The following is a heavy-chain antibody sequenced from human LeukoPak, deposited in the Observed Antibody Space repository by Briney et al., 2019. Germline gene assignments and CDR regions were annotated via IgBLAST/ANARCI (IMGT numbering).Heavy chain of an antibody. CDR3: ARGDCSGGSCYEGRYYFDY. Sequence: SETLSLTCTVSGGSISTYYWSWIRQPPGKGLEWIGYAYYTGSTDYNPSLKSRVAISVDTSKNQFSLKLNSVTAADTAMYYCARGDCSGGSCYEGRYYFDYWGQGTLVTVSS. D-gene: IGHD2-15*01. V-gene: IGHV4-59*01. CDR1: GGSISTYY. J-gene: IGHJ4*02. CDR2: AYYTGST.